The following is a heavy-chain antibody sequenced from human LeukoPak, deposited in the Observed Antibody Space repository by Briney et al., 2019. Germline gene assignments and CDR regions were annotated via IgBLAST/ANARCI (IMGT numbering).Heavy chain of an antibody. CDR1: GFTFSSYW. D-gene: IGHD6-6*01. Sequence: GGSLRLSCAASGFTFSSYWMHWGRQAPGKGLLWVSRINTDGSSTTYADSVKGRFTISRDNAKNTLYLQMNSLRAEDTAVYYCARGGVYSTSAVDYWGQGTLVTVSS. V-gene: IGHV3-74*01. J-gene: IGHJ4*02. CDR3: ARGGVYSTSAVDY. CDR2: INTDGSST.